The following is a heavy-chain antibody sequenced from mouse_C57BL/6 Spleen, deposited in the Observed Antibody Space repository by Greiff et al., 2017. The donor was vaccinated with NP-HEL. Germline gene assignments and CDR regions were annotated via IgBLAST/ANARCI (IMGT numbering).Heavy chain of an antibody. J-gene: IGHJ2*01. V-gene: IGHV1-82*01. Sequence: VQLQQSGPELVKPGASVKISCKASGYAFSSSWMNWVKQRPGKGLEWIGRIYPGDGDTNYNGKFKGKATLTADKSSSTAYMQLSSLTSEDSAVYFCARSTVVATPLDYWGQGTTLTVSS. CDR1: GYAFSSSW. D-gene: IGHD1-1*01. CDR3: ARSTVVATPLDY. CDR2: IYPGDGDT.